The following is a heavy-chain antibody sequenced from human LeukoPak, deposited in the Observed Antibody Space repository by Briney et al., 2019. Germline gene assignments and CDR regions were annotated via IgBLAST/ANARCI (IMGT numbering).Heavy chain of an antibody. CDR3: ARPSMIVAPGFDY. CDR2: ISYDESNK. CDR1: GFTFSNFV. D-gene: IGHD3-22*01. Sequence: PGGSLRLSCVASGFTFSNFVMNWARQAPGKELEWVAVISYDESNKYYADSVKGRFTISRDNAKNSLYLEMNSLRAEDPAVYYCARPSMIVAPGFDYWGQGTLVTVPS. V-gene: IGHV3-30-3*01. J-gene: IGHJ4*02.